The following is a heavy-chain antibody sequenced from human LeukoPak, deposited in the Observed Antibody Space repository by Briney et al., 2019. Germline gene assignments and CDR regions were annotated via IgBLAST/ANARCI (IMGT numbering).Heavy chain of an antibody. J-gene: IGHJ5*02. CDR1: GDSITSGSYY. V-gene: IGHV4-61*09. CDR3: ARSIAVTGKRWLDP. D-gene: IGHD6-19*01. CDR2: IHTNGGT. Sequence: SQTLSLICTVSGDSITSGSYYWRWIRQPAGKGPEWIGHIHTNGGTKYNPSLESRVTISLETSDNQFSLELNSVTATDTAVYYCARSIAVTGKRWLDPWGQGTLVTVSS.